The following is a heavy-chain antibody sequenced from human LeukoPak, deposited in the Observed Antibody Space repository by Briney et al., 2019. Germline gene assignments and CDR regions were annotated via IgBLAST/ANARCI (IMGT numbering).Heavy chain of an antibody. J-gene: IGHJ4*02. CDR2: INSDGSST. CDR1: GFTFSSYW. CDR3: ARGLYSSSPFDY. Sequence: GGSLRLSCAASGFTFSSYWMHWVRQAPGKGLVWVSRINSDGSSTSYADSVKGRFTISRDNAKNALYLQMNSLRAEDTAVYYCARGLYSSSPFDYWGQGTLDTVSS. D-gene: IGHD6-13*01. V-gene: IGHV3-74*01.